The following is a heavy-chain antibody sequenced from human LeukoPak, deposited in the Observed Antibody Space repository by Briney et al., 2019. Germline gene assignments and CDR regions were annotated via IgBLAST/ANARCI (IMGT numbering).Heavy chain of an antibody. CDR3: ARYDDSSDANCFDP. Sequence: SETLSLTCAVSGYSISSGYYWGWIRQPPGKGREWIGSIYHSGSTYYNPSLKSRVTISVDTSKNQFSLKLSSVTAADTAVYYCARYDDSSDANCFDPWGQGTLVTVSS. J-gene: IGHJ5*02. D-gene: IGHD4-17*01. CDR1: GYSISSGYY. CDR2: IYHSGST. V-gene: IGHV4-38-2*01.